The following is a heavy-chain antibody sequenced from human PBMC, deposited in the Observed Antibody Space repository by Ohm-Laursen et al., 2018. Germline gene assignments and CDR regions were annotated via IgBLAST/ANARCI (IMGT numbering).Heavy chain of an antibody. Sequence: TLSLTCTVPGRSISSGAYYWSWIRQHPGKGLEWFGYIYYSGSTYYNPSLKSLVTISVDTSKNQFSLKLSSVTAADTAVYYCARGGTGGYDFDYWGQGTLVTVSS. J-gene: IGHJ4*02. CDR1: GRSISSGAYY. D-gene: IGHD3-22*01. V-gene: IGHV4-31*01. CDR3: ARGGTGGYDFDY. CDR2: IYYSGST.